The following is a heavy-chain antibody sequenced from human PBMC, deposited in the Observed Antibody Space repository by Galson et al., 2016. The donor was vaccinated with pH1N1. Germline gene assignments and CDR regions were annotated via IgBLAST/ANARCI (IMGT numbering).Heavy chain of an antibody. Sequence: ETLSLTGTVSGGSISSYYWSWIRQPPGKGLEWIGYIYYSGSTNYNPSLKSRVAISVDTSKNQFSLKLSSVTAADTAVYYCARAIFGVDPYYYYYMDVWGKGTTVTVSS. V-gene: IGHV4-59*08. CDR1: GGSISSYY. CDR3: ARAIFGVDPYYYYYMDV. J-gene: IGHJ6*03. CDR2: IYYSGST. D-gene: IGHD3-3*01.